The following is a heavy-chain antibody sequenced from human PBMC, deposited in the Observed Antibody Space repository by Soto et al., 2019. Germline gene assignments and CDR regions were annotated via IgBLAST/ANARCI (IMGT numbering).Heavy chain of an antibody. Sequence: EVQLLESGGGLVQPGGSLRLSCVGSGFFFSSYTMTWVRQAPGKGLEWVSSFSATSENTYYADSVRGRFTISRDNSKNTLFLQMTSLPAEDTAMYYCAKARDQQWVRLPFDYWGQGILVIVSS. V-gene: IGHV3-23*01. CDR1: GFFFSSYT. CDR2: FSATSENT. D-gene: IGHD6-19*01. J-gene: IGHJ4*02. CDR3: AKARDQQWVRLPFDY.